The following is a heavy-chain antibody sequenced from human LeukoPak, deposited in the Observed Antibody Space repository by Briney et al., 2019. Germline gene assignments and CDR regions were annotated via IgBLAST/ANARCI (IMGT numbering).Heavy chain of an antibody. V-gene: IGHV5-51*01. CDR3: ARHSGGSRWIYFDY. Sequence: GESLKISCKGSGYSFTNYWIGWVRQMPGKGLEWMGIIYPGDSDTEYGPSFQGQVTISADKSISTAYLQWSSLEASDTATYYCARHSGGSRWIYFDYWGQGTLVTVSS. D-gene: IGHD6-13*01. J-gene: IGHJ4*02. CDR2: IYPGDSDT. CDR1: GYSFTNYW.